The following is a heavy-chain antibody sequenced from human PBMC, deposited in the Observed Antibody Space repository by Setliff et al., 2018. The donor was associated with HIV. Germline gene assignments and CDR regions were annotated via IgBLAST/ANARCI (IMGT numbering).Heavy chain of an antibody. D-gene: IGHD3-22*01. CDR1: GGSFSDYY. CDR3: ARGLSFYDPGGFDY. Sequence: SETLSLTCTVSGGSFSDYYRSWIRQPPGKGLEWIGYIYTSGSTNYNPSLKSRVTISVDTSKNQFSLKLRSVTAADTAVYYCARGLSFYDPGGFDYWGQGTLVTVSS. CDR2: IYTSGST. J-gene: IGHJ4*02. V-gene: IGHV4-4*09.